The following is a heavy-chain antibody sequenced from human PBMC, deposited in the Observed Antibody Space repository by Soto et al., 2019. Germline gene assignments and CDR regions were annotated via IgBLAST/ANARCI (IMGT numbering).Heavy chain of an antibody. J-gene: IGHJ6*02. V-gene: IGHV3-30*18. CDR3: AKEGGIAAAGTPLYYYYGMDV. Sequence: GGSLRLSCAASGFTFSSYGMHWVRQAPGKGLEWVAVISYDGSNEYYADSVKGRFTISRDNSKNTLYLQMNSLRAEDTAVYYCAKEGGIAAAGTPLYYYYGMDVWGQGTTVTVSS. CDR2: ISYDGSNE. CDR1: GFTFSSYG. D-gene: IGHD6-13*01.